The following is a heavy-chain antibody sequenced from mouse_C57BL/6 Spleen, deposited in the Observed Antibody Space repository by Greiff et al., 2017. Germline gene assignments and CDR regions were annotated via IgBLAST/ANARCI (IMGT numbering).Heavy chain of an antibody. Sequence: VQLVESGAELARPGASVKLSCKASGYTFTSYGISWVKQRTGQGLEWIGEIYPRSGNTYYNEKFKGKATLTADKSSSTAYMELRSLTSEDSAVYFCARRATTVVDDYWGQGTTLTVSS. V-gene: IGHV1-81*01. CDR2: IYPRSGNT. CDR1: GYTFTSYG. CDR3: ARRATTVVDDY. D-gene: IGHD1-1*01. J-gene: IGHJ2*01.